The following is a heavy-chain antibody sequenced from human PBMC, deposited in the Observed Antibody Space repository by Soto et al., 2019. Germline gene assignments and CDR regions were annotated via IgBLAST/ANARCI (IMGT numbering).Heavy chain of an antibody. V-gene: IGHV1-8*01. CDR1: GYTFTSYD. Sequence: QVQLVQSGAEVKKPGASVKVSCKASGYTFTSYDINWVRQATGQGLEWMGWMNPNSGNKGYAHKFQGRVTMTRNTSISTAYMELSSLRSDYTAVYYCAIEKSYGMDVWGQGTTVTFSS. CDR2: MNPNSGNK. CDR3: AIEKSYGMDV. J-gene: IGHJ6*02.